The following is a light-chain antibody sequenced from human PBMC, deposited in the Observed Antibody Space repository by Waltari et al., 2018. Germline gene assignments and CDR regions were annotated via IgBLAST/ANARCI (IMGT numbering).Light chain of an antibody. J-gene: IGKJ5*01. CDR1: LGIADN. V-gene: IGKV3-15*01. CDR3: QQYNRWPPIT. Sequence: VMTQSPATLSVSPGERATLSCRASLGIADNLAWYQQKRGQAPRLLIYGASTRATGIPARFTGRGSGTDFTLTISSLQSEDSAVYYCQQYNRWPPITFGQGTRLEI. CDR2: GAS.